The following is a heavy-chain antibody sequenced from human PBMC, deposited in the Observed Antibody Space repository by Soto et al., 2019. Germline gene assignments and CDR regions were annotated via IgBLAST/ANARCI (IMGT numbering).Heavy chain of an antibody. CDR3: ARQGGKYQLPPYYYYYYMDV. J-gene: IGHJ6*03. D-gene: IGHD2-2*01. CDR2: INPSGGST. CDR1: GYTFTSYY. V-gene: IGHV1-46*03. Sequence: ASVKVSCKASGYTFTSYYMHWVRQAPGQGLEWMGIINPSGGSTSYAQKFQGRVTMTRDTSTSTVYMELSSLRSEDTAVYYCARQGGKYQLPPYYYYYYMDVWGKGTTVTVSS.